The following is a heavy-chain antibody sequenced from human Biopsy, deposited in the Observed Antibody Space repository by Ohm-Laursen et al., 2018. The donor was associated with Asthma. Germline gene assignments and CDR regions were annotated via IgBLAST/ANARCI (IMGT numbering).Heavy chain of an antibody. Sequence: GTLSLTCSVSGGSVSSDKYYWSWIRQPPGKGLEWIAYIFYSGATNYNPALKSRVAQSIDTSKSQFSLRLNSLSAADTAVYYCARGTIVAGIDYWGRGTLATVSS. J-gene: IGHJ4*02. CDR3: ARGTIVAGIDY. CDR2: IFYSGAT. V-gene: IGHV4-61*01. D-gene: IGHD5-12*01. CDR1: GGSVSSDKYY.